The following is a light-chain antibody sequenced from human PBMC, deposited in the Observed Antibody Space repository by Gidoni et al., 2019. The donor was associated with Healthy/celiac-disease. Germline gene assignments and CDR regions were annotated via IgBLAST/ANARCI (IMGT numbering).Light chain of an antibody. V-gene: IGLV6-57*04. J-gene: IGLJ3*02. Sequence: NFMLTQPHSVSESQGKTVTISCTRSSGSIASNSVQWYQQRPGSAPTTVIYEDNQRPSGVPDRFSGSIDSSSNPASLTISGLKTEDEADYYCQSYDSSNWVFGGGTKLTVL. CDR3: QSYDSSNWV. CDR1: SGSIASNS. CDR2: EDN.